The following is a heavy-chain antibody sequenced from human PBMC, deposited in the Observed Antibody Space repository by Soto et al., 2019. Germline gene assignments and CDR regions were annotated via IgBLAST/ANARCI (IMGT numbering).Heavy chain of an antibody. J-gene: IGHJ4*02. CDR1: GGTFSSYA. CDR3: ARVRGGKQQLRAYFDY. D-gene: IGHD6-13*01. V-gene: IGHV1-69*13. Sequence: GASVKVSCKASGGTFSSYAISWVRQAPGQGLEWMGGIIPIFGTANYAQKFQGRVTITADESTSTAYMELSSLRSEDTAVYYCARVRGGKQQLRAYFDYWGQGTLVTVSS. CDR2: IIPIFGTA.